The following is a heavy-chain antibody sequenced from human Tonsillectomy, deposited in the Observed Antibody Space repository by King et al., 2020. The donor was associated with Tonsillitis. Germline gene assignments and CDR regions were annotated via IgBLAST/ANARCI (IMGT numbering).Heavy chain of an antibody. J-gene: IGHJ5*02. CDR3: ARDLYYYDSSGYHNWFDP. CDR1: GGSISSYY. V-gene: IGHV4-4*07. D-gene: IGHD3-22*01. CDR2: IHTSGST. Sequence: VQLQESGPGLVKPSETLSLTCTVSGGSISSYYWSWIRQPAGKGLEWIGRIHTSGSTNYKTSLMSRVTRSVDTSKNQFSLKLSSVTAADTAVYYCARDLYYYDSSGYHNWFDPWGQGTLVTVSS.